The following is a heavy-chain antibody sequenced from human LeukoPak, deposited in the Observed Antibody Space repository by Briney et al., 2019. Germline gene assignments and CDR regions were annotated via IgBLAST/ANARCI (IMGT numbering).Heavy chain of an antibody. CDR3: AKDRAYGDYENYFDY. CDR1: GFTFSSYA. V-gene: IGHV3-23*01. J-gene: IGHJ4*02. CDR2: ISGSGGST. Sequence: SGGSLRLSCAASGFTFSSYAMSWVRQAPGKGLERVSAISGSGGSTYYADSVKGRFTISRDNSKNTLYLQMNSLRAEDTAVYYCAKDRAYGDYENYFDYWGQGTLVTVSS. D-gene: IGHD4-17*01.